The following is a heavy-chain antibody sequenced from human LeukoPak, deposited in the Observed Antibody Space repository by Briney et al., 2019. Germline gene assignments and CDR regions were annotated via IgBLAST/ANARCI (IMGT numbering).Heavy chain of an antibody. Sequence: GASVKVSCKASGYTFTGYYVHWVRQAPGQGLEWMGWISAYNGNTNYAQKLQGRVTMTTDTSTSTAYMELRSLRSDDTAVYYCATSYDSSGYYPTIFDYWGQGTLVTVSS. D-gene: IGHD3-22*01. CDR2: ISAYNGNT. V-gene: IGHV1-18*04. CDR3: ATSYDSSGYYPTIFDY. J-gene: IGHJ4*02. CDR1: GYTFTGYY.